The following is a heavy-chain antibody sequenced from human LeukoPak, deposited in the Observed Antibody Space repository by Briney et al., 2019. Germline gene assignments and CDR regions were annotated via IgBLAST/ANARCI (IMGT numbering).Heavy chain of an antibody. CDR3: ARGGYSNYVFYYYGMDV. CDR1: GYTFTSYE. J-gene: IGHJ6*02. Sequence: GASVTVSCTASGYTFTSYEINWVRQATGQGLEWMGWMNPNSGNTGYAQKFQGRVTMTRNTSISTAYMELSSLRSEDTAVYYCARGGYSNYVFYYYGMDVWGQGTTVTVSS. CDR2: MNPNSGNT. D-gene: IGHD4-11*01. V-gene: IGHV1-8*01.